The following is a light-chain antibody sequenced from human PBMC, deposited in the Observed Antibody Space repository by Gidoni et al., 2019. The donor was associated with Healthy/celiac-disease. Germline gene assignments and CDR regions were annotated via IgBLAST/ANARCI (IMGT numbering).Light chain of an antibody. Sequence: QSVLPQPPPLSGAPAHTAPIPYTRSSSNIGPGYDVHSYQQLPGTAPKLHIYGNIYRPSGVPDRFSGSKSGTSASLAITGLQSEDEADYYCQSYDSDLVGSRVFGGGTKLTVL. CDR1: SSNIGPGYD. J-gene: IGLJ2*01. CDR3: QSYDSDLVGSRV. V-gene: IGLV1-40*01. CDR2: GNI.